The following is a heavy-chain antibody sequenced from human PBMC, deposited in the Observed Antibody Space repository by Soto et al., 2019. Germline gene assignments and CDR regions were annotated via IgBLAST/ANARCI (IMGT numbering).Heavy chain of an antibody. Sequence: GASVKVSCKASGGTFSSYAISWVRQAPGQGLEWMGGIIPIFGTANYAQKFQGRVTITADESTSTAYMELSSLRSEDTAVYYCARYECGDIVVVPAGKGGWFDPWGQGTLVTVSS. CDR3: ARYECGDIVVVPAGKGGWFDP. V-gene: IGHV1-69*13. CDR1: GGTFSSYA. J-gene: IGHJ5*02. D-gene: IGHD2-2*01. CDR2: IIPIFGTA.